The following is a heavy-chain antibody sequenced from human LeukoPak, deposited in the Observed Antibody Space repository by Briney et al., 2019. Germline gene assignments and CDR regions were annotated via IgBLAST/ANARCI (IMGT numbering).Heavy chain of an antibody. D-gene: IGHD5-18*01. CDR2: INPNSGGT. CDR3: AREGGSEYSYGADY. CDR1: GYTFTSYG. Sequence: ASVKVSCKASGYTFTSYGISWVRQAPGQGLEWMGWINPNSGGTNYAQKLQGRVTMTTDTSTSTAYMELRSLRSDDTAVYYCAREGGSEYSYGADYWGQGTLVTVSS. J-gene: IGHJ4*02. V-gene: IGHV1-18*01.